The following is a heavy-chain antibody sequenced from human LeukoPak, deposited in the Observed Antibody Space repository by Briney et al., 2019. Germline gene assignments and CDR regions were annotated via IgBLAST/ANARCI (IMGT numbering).Heavy chain of an antibody. CDR3: SGESGPYSPFGH. D-gene: IGHD1-26*01. CDR1: GGSITTTNY. J-gene: IGHJ4*02. Sequence: SGTLSLTCGVSGGSITTTNYWSWVRRSPGRGLEWIGEISLSGYTGFNPSLRGRVTMSLDESKNHLSLTLTSVTAADTAIYYCSGESGPYSPFGHWGQGILVTVTT. V-gene: IGHV4-4*02. CDR2: ISLSGYT.